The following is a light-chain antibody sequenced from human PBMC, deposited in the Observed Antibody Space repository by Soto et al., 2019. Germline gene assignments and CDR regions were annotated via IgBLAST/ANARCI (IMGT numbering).Light chain of an antibody. CDR2: GAS. J-gene: IGKJ3*01. V-gene: IGKV3-15*01. CDR3: QQYNNWPLLS. CDR1: HSVSSN. Sequence: EIVMTQSPATLSVSPGERATLSCRASHSVSSNLAWYQQKPGQAPRLLIYGASTRATGIPARFSGGGSGTEFTLTISSLQAEDVAIYYCQQYNNWPLLSFGPETKVDIK.